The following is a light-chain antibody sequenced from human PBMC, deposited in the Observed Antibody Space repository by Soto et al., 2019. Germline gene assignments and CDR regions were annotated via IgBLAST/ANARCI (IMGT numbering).Light chain of an antibody. CDR2: DDD. CDR3: SSYLSSRTVV. Sequence: QSALTQPASVSGSPGQSITISCTGTNSDVGSNYVSWYVSWYQQHPGKVPKLMIYDDDDRPSGVSNRFSGSKSGNTASLTISGLQAEDEADDYCSSYLSSRTVVFGGGTKLTVL. V-gene: IGLV2-14*03. CDR1: NSDVGSNYVSWY. J-gene: IGLJ2*01.